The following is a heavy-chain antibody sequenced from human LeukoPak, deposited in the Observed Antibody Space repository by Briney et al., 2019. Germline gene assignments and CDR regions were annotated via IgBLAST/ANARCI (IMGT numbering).Heavy chain of an antibody. CDR1: GGSINSDAYY. D-gene: IGHD5-12*01. CDR3: ARDLAFDP. V-gene: IGHV4-61*02. J-gene: IGHJ5*02. CDR2: IYTSGST. Sequence: SETLSLTCTVSGGSINSDAYYWSWIRQPAGKGLEWIGRIYTSGSTNYNPSLKSRVTISVDTSKNQFSLKLSSVTAADTAVYYCARDLAFDPWGQGTLVTVSS.